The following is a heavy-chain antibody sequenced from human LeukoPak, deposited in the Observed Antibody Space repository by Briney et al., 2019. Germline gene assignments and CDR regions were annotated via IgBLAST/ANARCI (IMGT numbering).Heavy chain of an antibody. J-gene: IGHJ4*01. D-gene: IGHD4-17*01. V-gene: IGHV5-51*01. CDR2: IYPGESET. CDR1: GYTFTSYW. CDR3: ARLSGDYALYY. Sequence: GESLKISCKGSGYTFTSYWINWVRQMPGKGLEWIGIIYPGESETRYSPSFQGQVTISATKSITTCYLQWTSLKASDTAMYYCARLSGDYALYYSRQGTLVTVSS.